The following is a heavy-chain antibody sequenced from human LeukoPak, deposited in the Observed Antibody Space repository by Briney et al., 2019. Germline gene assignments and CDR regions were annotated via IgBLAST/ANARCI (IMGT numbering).Heavy chain of an antibody. CDR1: GGSISSGGYS. CDR2: IYHSGST. Sequence: SETLSLTCAVSGGSISSGGYSWSWIRQPPGKGLEWIGYIYHSGSTYYNPSLKSRVTISVDRSKNQFSLKLSSVTAADTAVYYCARALGSYLDYWDQGTLVTVSS. J-gene: IGHJ4*02. V-gene: IGHV4-30-2*01. CDR3: ARALGSYLDY.